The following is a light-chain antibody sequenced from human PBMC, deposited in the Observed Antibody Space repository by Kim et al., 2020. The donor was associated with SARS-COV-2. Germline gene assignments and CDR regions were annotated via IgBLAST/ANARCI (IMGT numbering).Light chain of an antibody. Sequence: LSPGERATLSCRASQSVSSYLAWYQQKPGQAPRLLIYDASNRATGIPARFSGSGSGTDFTLTISSLEPEDFAVYYCQQRSNWPMYSFGQGTKLEI. CDR2: DAS. CDR3: QQRSNWPMYS. CDR1: QSVSSY. J-gene: IGKJ2*03. V-gene: IGKV3-11*01.